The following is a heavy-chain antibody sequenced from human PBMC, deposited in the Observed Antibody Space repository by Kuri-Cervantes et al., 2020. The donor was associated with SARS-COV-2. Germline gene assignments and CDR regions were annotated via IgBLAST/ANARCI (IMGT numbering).Heavy chain of an antibody. J-gene: IGHJ4*02. CDR1: GCSISRSSYH. CDR2: IYYSGST. D-gene: IGHD2-2*01. V-gene: IGHV4-39*01. CDR3: ARTRFSCSSTSCYSFDY. Sequence: SETLSLTCTVSGCSISRSSYHWGWIRQPPGKGLEWIGSIYYSGSTYYNASLKCRVTISVNTTKNQFSLKLSSVTAADTDVYYCARTRFSCSSTSCYSFDYWGQGTLVTVSS.